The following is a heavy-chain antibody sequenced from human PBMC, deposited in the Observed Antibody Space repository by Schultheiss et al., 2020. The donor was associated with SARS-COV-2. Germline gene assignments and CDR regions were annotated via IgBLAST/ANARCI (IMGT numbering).Heavy chain of an antibody. D-gene: IGHD4-23*01. J-gene: IGHJ4*02. V-gene: IGHV3-48*04. CDR1: GFTFSSYS. CDR2: ISSSSSTI. Sequence: GGSLRLSCAASGFTFSSYSMNWVRQAPGKGLEWVSYISSSSSTIYYADSVKGRFTISRDNAKNSLYLQMNSLRAEDTAVYYCARESGDYGGNSDYFDYWGQGTLVTVSS. CDR3: ARESGDYGGNSDYFDY.